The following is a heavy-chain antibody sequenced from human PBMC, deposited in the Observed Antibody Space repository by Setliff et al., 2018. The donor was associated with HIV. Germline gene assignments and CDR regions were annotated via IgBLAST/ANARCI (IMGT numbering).Heavy chain of an antibody. CDR3: AGSRGYFVKAD. V-gene: IGHV3-7*01. D-gene: IGHD1-1*01. CDR2: IHKVGSEK. CDR1: GFTFTNYW. J-gene: IGHJ4*02. Sequence: GGSLRLSCAASGFTFTNYWMSWVRQAPGKGLEWVANIHKVGSEKYYVDSVKGRFTISRDNINNFLYLQMNSLRAEDTAVYYCAGSRGYFVKADWGQGTLVTVSS.